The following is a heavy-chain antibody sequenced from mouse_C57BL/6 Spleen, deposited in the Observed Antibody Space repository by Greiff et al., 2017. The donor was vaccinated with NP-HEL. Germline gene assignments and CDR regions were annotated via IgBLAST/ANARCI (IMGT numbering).Heavy chain of an antibody. J-gene: IGHJ4*01. Sequence: VQLQESGPGLVQPSQSLSITCTVSGFSLTSYGVHWVRQSPGKGLEWLGVIWSGGSTDYNAAFISRLSISKDNSKSQVFFKMNSLQADDTAIYYCSRHGSSYYAMDYWGQGTSVTVSS. CDR3: SRHGSSYYAMDY. CDR2: IWSGGST. D-gene: IGHD1-1*01. CDR1: GFSLTSYG. V-gene: IGHV2-2*01.